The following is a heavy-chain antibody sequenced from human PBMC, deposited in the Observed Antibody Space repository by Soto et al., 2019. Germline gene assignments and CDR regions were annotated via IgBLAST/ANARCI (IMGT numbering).Heavy chain of an antibody. CDR3: AKDRADTAMVTGWFDP. V-gene: IGHV3-30*18. CDR1: GFTFSSYG. D-gene: IGHD5-18*01. J-gene: IGHJ5*02. CDR2: ISYDGSNK. Sequence: GGSLRLSCAASGFTFSSYGMHWARQAPGKGLEWVAVISYDGSNKYYADSVKGRFTISRDNSKNTLYLQMNSLRAEDTAVYYCAKDRADTAMVTGWFDPWGQGTLVTVSS.